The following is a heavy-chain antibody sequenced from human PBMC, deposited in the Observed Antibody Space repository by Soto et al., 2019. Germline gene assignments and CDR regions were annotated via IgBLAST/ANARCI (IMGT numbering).Heavy chain of an antibody. V-gene: IGHV3-21*01. CDR1: GFTFSSYS. D-gene: IGHD3-3*01. J-gene: IGHJ3*02. Sequence: PGGSLRLSCAASGFTFSSYSMNWVRQAPGKGLEWVSSISSSSSYIYYADSVKGRFTISRDNAKNSLYLQMNSLRAEDTAVYYCARDSRGDFWSGYYTSWWSEETFSDAFDIWGQGTMVTVSS. CDR3: ARDSRGDFWSGYYTSWWSEETFSDAFDI. CDR2: ISSSSSYI.